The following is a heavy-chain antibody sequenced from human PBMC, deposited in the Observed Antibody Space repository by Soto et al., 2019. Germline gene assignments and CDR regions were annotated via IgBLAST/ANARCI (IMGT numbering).Heavy chain of an antibody. CDR1: GDSVSSNSAA. V-gene: IGHV6-1*01. Sequence: RSQTLSLTCAISGDSVSSNSAAWNWIRQSPSRGLEWLGRTYYRSKWYNDYAVSVKSRITINPDTSKNQFSLQLNSVTPEDTAVYYCARDGPGIAAAGKYYYYGMDVWGQGTTVPVSS. D-gene: IGHD6-13*01. CDR3: ARDGPGIAAAGKYYYYGMDV. J-gene: IGHJ6*02. CDR2: TYYRSKWYN.